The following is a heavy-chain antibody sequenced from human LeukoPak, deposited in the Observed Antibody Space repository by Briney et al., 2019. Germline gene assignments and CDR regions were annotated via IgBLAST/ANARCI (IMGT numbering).Heavy chain of an antibody. D-gene: IGHD3-10*01. CDR2: ISAYNGNT. CDR1: GYTFTSYG. CDR3: ARDKNYYYGSGRKDY. V-gene: IGHV1-18*01. Sequence: ASVKVSCKASGYTFTSYGISWVRQAPGQGLEWMGWISAYNGNTNYAQKLQGRVTMTTDTSTSTAYMELRSLRSDDTAVYYCARDKNYYYGSGRKDYWGQGTLVTVSS. J-gene: IGHJ4*02.